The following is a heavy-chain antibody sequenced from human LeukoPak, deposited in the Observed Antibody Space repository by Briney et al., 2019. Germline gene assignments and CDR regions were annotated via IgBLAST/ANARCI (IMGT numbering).Heavy chain of an antibody. CDR3: AKPRDPGGYDGYYFDY. Sequence: PGGSLRLSCAASGFTFSSYAMSWVRQAPGKGLEWVSAISGSGGSTYYADSVKGRFTISRDNSKNTLYLQMNSLRVEDTAVYYCAKPRDPGGYDGYYFDYWGQGTLVTVSS. V-gene: IGHV3-23*01. D-gene: IGHD3-22*01. J-gene: IGHJ4*02. CDR1: GFTFSSYA. CDR2: ISGSGGST.